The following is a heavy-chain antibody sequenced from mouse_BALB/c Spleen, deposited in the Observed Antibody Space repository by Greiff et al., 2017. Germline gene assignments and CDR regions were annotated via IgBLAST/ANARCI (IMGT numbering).Heavy chain of an antibody. CDR3: ARAYYYGSSPYAMDY. D-gene: IGHD1-1*01. CDR2: ISSGGSYT. CDR1: GFTFSSYA. V-gene: IGHV5-9-4*01. Sequence: EVQLQQSGGGLVKPGGSLKLSCAASGFTFSSYAMSWVRQSPEKRLEWVAEISSGGSYTYYPDTVTGRFTISRDNAKNTLYLEMSSLRSEDTAMYYCARAYYYGSSPYAMDYWGQGTSVTVSS. J-gene: IGHJ4*01.